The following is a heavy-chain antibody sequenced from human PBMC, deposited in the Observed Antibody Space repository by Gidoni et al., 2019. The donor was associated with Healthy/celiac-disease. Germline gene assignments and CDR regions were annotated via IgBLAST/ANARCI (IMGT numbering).Heavy chain of an antibody. V-gene: IGHV4-39*07. Sequence: QLQLQESGPGLVKPSETLSLTCPVSGGSISSSSYYWGWIRQPPGKGLEWIGSIYYSGSTYYNPSLKSRVTISVDTPKNQFSLKLSSVTAADTAVYYCARNDYSKTDYFDYWGQGTLVTVSS. CDR3: ARNDYSKTDYFDY. J-gene: IGHJ4*02. CDR1: GGSISSSSYY. D-gene: IGHD4-4*01. CDR2: IYYSGST.